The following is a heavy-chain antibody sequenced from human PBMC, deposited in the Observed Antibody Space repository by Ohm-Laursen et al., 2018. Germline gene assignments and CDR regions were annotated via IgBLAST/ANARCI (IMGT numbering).Heavy chain of an antibody. CDR3: GRAYTI. J-gene: IGHJ4*02. V-gene: IGHV4-34*01. Sequence: GTLSLTCAVYGGSFSGYSWTWIRQPPGKGLEWIGEISHSGSTNYNASLKGRVILSLDTSKNHFSLNLKSVTASDTAVYYCGRAYTIWGQGTLVTVSS. CDR1: GGSFSGYS. D-gene: IGHD3-16*01. CDR2: ISHSGST.